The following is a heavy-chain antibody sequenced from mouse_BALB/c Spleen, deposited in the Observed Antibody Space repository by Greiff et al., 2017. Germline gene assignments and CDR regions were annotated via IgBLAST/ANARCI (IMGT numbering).Heavy chain of an antibody. V-gene: IGHV1-9*01. CDR3: ARYRYDRYFDV. D-gene: IGHD2-14*01. CDR1: GYTFSSYW. J-gene: IGHJ1*01. Sequence: QVQLQQSGAELVKPGASVKISCKATGYTFSSYWIEWVKQRPGHGLEWIGEIIPGSGSTNYNEKFKGKATFTADTSSNTAYMQLSSLTSEDSAVYYCARYRYDRYFDVWGAGTTVTVSA. CDR2: IIPGSGST.